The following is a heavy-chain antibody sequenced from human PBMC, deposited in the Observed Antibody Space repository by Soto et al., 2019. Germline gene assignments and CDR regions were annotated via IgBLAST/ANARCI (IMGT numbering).Heavy chain of an antibody. Sequence: PSETLSLTCAVSGGSISSSNWWSWVRQPPGKGLEWIGEIYHSGSTNYNPSLKSRVTISVDKSKNQFPLKLSSVTAADTAVYYCAREQGIGYCSSTSCYKDYGMDVWGQGTTVTVSS. D-gene: IGHD2-2*02. CDR1: GGSISSSNW. CDR3: AREQGIGYCSSTSCYKDYGMDV. J-gene: IGHJ6*02. CDR2: IYHSGST. V-gene: IGHV4-4*02.